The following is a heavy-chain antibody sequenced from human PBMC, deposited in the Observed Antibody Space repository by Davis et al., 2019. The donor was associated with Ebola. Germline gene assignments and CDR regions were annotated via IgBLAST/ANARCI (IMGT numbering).Heavy chain of an antibody. D-gene: IGHD6-13*01. Sequence: GESLKISCAASGFTFSSYAMHWVRQAPGKGLEWVAVISYDGSNKYYADSVKGRFTISRDNSKNTLYLQMNSLRAEDTAVYYCARAGYSSSWYLGYFDLWGRGTLVTVSS. V-gene: IGHV3-30-3*01. CDR3: ARAGYSSSWYLGYFDL. CDR1: GFTFSSYA. CDR2: ISYDGSNK. J-gene: IGHJ2*01.